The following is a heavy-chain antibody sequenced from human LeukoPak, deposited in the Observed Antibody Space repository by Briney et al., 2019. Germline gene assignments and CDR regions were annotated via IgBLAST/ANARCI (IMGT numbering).Heavy chain of an antibody. CDR2: IKQDGSEK. CDR1: GFTFSSYW. J-gene: IGHJ6*03. V-gene: IGHV3-7*01. CDR3: AREFAAAGPPGYYYYYYMDV. D-gene: IGHD6-13*01. Sequence: GGSLRLSCAASGFTFSSYWMSWVRQAPGKGLEWVANIKQDGSEKYYVDSVKGRFTISRDNAKNSLYLQMNSLRAEDTAVYYCAREFAAAGPPGYYYYYYMDVWGKGTTVTVSS.